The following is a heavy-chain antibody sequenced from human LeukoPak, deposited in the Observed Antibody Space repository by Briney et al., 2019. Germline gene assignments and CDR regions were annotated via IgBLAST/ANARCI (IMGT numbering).Heavy chain of an antibody. Sequence: GGSLRLSCAASGFTFSSYAMHWVRQAPGKGLEWVAVISYDGSNKYYADSVKGRFTISRDNSKNTLYLQMNSLRAEDTAVYYCARGSSPTYDAFDIWGQGTMVTVSS. CDR1: GFTFSSYA. J-gene: IGHJ3*02. D-gene: IGHD1-26*01. V-gene: IGHV3-30-3*01. CDR2: ISYDGSNK. CDR3: ARGSSPTYDAFDI.